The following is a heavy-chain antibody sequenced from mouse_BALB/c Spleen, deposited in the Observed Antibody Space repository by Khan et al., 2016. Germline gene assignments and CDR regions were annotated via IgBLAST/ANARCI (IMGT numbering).Heavy chain of an antibody. Sequence: EVKLLESGGGLVQPGGSLKLSCAASGFDFSRYWLSWVRQAPGNGLEWIGEINPDSSTIHYTPSLKHKFIISSDNATNTLYLQMSKERSEDTALYYCARLHYYGYDGYWGQRTTLTVSS. J-gene: IGHJ2*01. CDR1: GFDFSRYW. V-gene: IGHV4-1*02. CDR3: ARLHYYGYDGY. CDR2: INPDSSTI. D-gene: IGHD1-2*01.